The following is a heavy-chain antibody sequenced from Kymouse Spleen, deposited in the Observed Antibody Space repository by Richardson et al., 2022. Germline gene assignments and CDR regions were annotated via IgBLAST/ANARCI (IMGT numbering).Heavy chain of an antibody. CDR1: GFTFSNAW. D-gene: IGHD3-9*01. CDR2: IKSKTDGGTT. V-gene: IGHV3-15*01. CDR3: TTGRYFDWGYYYYGMDV. J-gene: IGHJ6*02. Sequence: EVQLVESGGGLVKPGGSLRLSCAASGFTFSNAWMSWVRQAPGKGLEWVGRIKSKTDGGTTDYAAPVKGRFTISRDDSKNTLYLQMNSLKTEDTAVYYCTTGRYFDWGYYYYGMDVWGQGTTVTVSS.